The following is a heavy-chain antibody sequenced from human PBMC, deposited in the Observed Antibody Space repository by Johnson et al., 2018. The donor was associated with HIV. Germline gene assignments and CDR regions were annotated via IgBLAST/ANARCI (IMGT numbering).Heavy chain of an antibody. V-gene: IGHV3-48*01. CDR2: ISSSSSTI. CDR3: ARDQGELELPRAFDI. D-gene: IGHD1-26*01. J-gene: IGHJ3*02. Sequence: VQLVESGGGLVQPGGSLRLSCAASGFTFSSYSMNWVRQAPGKGLEWVSYISSSSSTIYYADSVKGRFTISRDNAKNSLYLQMNSLRAEDTAVYYCARDQGELELPRAFDIWGQGTMVTVSS. CDR1: GFTFSSYS.